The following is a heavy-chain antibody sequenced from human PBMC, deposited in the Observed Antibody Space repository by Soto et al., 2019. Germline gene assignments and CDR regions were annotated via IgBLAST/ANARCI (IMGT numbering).Heavy chain of an antibody. J-gene: IGHJ4*02. CDR2: IYFRGTT. CDR3: ARMNYYDTSGYPFDY. Sequence: SETLSLTCTVSGCSISSYYLSWVRQPPGKGLEWIGYIYFRGTTNYNPSLKSRVTMSADTSKNQFSLKLNSVTAADTAVYYCARMNYYDTSGYPFDYWGQGMMVTVSS. D-gene: IGHD3-22*01. V-gene: IGHV4-59*01. CDR1: GCSISSYY.